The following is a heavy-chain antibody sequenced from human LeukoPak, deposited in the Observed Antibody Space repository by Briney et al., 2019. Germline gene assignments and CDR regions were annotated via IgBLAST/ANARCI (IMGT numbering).Heavy chain of an antibody. J-gene: IGHJ3*02. D-gene: IGHD3-22*01. Sequence: ASVKVSCKASGYTFTSYGISWVRQAPGQGLEWMGWISAYNGNTNYAQKLQGRVTMTTDTSTSTAYMELRSLRSDDTAVYYCAREYGWDDSSGYGAFDIWGQGTMVTVSS. CDR3: AREYGWDDSSGYGAFDI. CDR2: ISAYNGNT. CDR1: GYTFTSYG. V-gene: IGHV1-18*01.